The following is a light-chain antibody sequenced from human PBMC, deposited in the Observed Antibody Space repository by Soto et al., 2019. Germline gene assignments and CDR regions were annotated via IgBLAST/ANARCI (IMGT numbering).Light chain of an antibody. CDR1: RSDVGGYNF. V-gene: IGLV2-8*01. CDR2: GVS. J-gene: IGLJ2*01. CDR3: SSYAGSNTVV. Sequence: QSALTQPPSASGSPGQSVTISCTGTRSDVGGYNFVSWYQQHPGKAPKLMIYGVSERPSGVPDRFSGSKSGNTASLTVSGRQAEDEADYYCSSYAGSNTVVFGGGTQVTVL.